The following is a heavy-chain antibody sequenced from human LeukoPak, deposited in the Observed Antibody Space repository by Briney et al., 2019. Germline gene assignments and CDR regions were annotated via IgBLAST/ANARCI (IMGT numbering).Heavy chain of an antibody. CDR3: ARDYYGSGSYYPYYYYGMDV. J-gene: IGHJ6*02. CDR2: IYYSGST. Sequence: SETLSLTCTVSGGSISSYYWSWIRQPPGKGLEWIGYIYYSGSTNYNPSLKSRVTISVDTSKNQFSLKLSSVTAADTAVYYCARDYYGSGSYYPYYYYGMDVWGQGTTVTVSS. V-gene: IGHV4-59*01. CDR1: GGSISSYY. D-gene: IGHD3-10*01.